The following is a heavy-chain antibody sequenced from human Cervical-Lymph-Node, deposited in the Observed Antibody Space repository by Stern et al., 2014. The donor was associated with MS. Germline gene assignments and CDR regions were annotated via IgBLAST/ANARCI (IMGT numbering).Heavy chain of an antibody. J-gene: IGHJ4*02. CDR2: INPKTGKS. CDR1: GYTFARNA. CDR3: ARVKPAAILDY. Sequence: QVQLVQSGSELKKPGASVKVSCKASGYTFARNALHWVRQAPGQRLEWMGWINPKTGKSTYAQGVRGRFVFSLGTSLRTAYLQSSSLKAEDTAIYYCARVKPAAILDYWGQGTLVTVSS. D-gene: IGHD2-2*01. V-gene: IGHV7-4-1*02.